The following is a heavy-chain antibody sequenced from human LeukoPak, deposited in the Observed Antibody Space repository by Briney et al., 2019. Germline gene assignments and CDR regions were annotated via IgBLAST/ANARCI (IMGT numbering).Heavy chain of an antibody. D-gene: IGHD3-3*01. CDR3: ARDQFLITIFGVAEDGFDP. V-gene: IGHV3-21*01. J-gene: IGHJ5*02. Sequence: GGSLRLSCAASGFTFSSYSMSWVRQAPGKGLEWVSSISSSSSYIYYADSVKGRFTISRDNAKNSLYLQMNSLRAEDTAVYYCARDQFLITIFGVAEDGFDPWGQGTLVTVSS. CDR2: ISSSSSYI. CDR1: GFTFSSYS.